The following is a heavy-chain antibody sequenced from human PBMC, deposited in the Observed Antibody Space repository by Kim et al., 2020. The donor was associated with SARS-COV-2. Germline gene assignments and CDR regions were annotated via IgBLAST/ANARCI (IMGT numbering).Heavy chain of an antibody. CDR1: GFTFSSYG. J-gene: IGHJ4*01. D-gene: IGHD3-3*01. CDR2: ISYDGSNK. Sequence: GGSLRLSCAASGFTFSSYGMHWVRQAPGKGLEWVAVISYDGSNKYYADSVKGRFTISRDNSKNTLYLQMNSLRAEDTAVYYCAKSRDYDFWSVYPGYYF. V-gene: IGHV3-30*18. CDR3: AKSRDYDFWSVYPGYYF.